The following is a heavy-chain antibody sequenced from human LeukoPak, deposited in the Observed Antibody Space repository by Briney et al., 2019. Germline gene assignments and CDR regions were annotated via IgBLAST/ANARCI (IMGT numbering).Heavy chain of an antibody. CDR2: ISSSGTTI. CDR3: ARDPAYGSGTHEYFDY. V-gene: IGHV3-11*04. J-gene: IGHJ4*02. Sequence: GGSLRLSCAASGFTFSDYYMSWIRQAPGKGLEWVSYISSSGTTIYYADSVKGRFTISRDNAKNSLYLQMNSLRDEDTAVYYCARDPAYGSGTHEYFDYWGQGTLVTVSS. D-gene: IGHD3-10*01. CDR1: GFTFSDYY.